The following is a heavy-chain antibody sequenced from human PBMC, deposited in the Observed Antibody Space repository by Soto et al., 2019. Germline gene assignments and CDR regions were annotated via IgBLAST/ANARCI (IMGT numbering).Heavy chain of an antibody. CDR1: GGSVSSGSYY. CDR3: ARGITMVGGVEYYYYYGMDV. J-gene: IGHJ6*02. CDR2: IYYSGST. V-gene: IGHV4-61*01. Sequence: PSETLSLTCTVSGGSVSSGSYYWSWIRQPPGKGLEWIGYIYYSGSTNYNPSLKSRVTISVDTSKNQFSLKLSSVTAADTAVYYCARGITMVGGVEYYYYYGMDVWGQGTTVTVSS. D-gene: IGHD3-10*01.